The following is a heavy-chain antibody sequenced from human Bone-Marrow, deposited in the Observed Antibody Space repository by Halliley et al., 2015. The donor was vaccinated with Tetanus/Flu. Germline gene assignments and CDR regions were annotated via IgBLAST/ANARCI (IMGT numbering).Heavy chain of an antibody. D-gene: IGHD3-22*01. J-gene: IGHJ5*02. Sequence: SLRLSCVGSGFTFSDFGMHWVRQAPGKGLEWVALISNDGSYKYYAESVKGRFTISRDNPDNTLFLQMNSLRAEDRAVYYCAKDFYDSSGYSTVGSWGRGTLATVSS. V-gene: IGHV3-30*18. CDR1: GFTFSDFG. CDR2: ISNDGSYK. CDR3: AKDFYDSSGYSTVGS.